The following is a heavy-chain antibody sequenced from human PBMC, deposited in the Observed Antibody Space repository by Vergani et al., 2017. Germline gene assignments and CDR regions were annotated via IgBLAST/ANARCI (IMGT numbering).Heavy chain of an antibody. CDR1: GYTLTELS. D-gene: IGHD2-15*01. Sequence: QVQLVQSGAEVKKPGASVKVSCKVSGYTLTELSMHWVRQAPGKGLEWMGGFDPEDGETIYAQKFQGRVTMTEDTSTDTAYMELSSLRSEDTAVYYCATRLTYCSGGSCYTGEDVWGQGTTVTVSS. J-gene: IGHJ6*02. CDR3: ATRLTYCSGGSCYTGEDV. CDR2: FDPEDGET. V-gene: IGHV1-24*01.